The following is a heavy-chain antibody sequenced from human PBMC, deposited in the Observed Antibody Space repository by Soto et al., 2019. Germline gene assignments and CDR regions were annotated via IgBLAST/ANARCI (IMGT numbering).Heavy chain of an antibody. Sequence: QVQLQESGPGLVRPSQTLSLTCTVSGGSINSGDSYWNWIRQHPEKGLEWIGYINYRGSTFYNPSLKRRIIISVDTSKNHFSLKLSSVTAADTAVYYCARDAPGVAPYWGQGTLVTVSS. CDR2: INYRGST. J-gene: IGHJ4*02. CDR1: GGSINSGDSY. D-gene: IGHD2-15*01. CDR3: ARDAPGVAPY. V-gene: IGHV4-31*03.